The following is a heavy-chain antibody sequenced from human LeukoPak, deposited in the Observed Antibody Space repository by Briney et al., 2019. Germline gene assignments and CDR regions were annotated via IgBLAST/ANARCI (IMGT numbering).Heavy chain of an antibody. D-gene: IGHD6-19*01. CDR2: IWYDGSNK. Sequence: TGGSLRLSCVASGFTFSSYGMHWVRQAPGKGLEWVAVIWYDGSNKYYADPVNGRFTISRDNSKNMLYLQMNSLRAEDTAVYYCARGSGWLIDYWGQGTLVTVSS. CDR3: ARGSGWLIDY. J-gene: IGHJ4*02. V-gene: IGHV3-33*01. CDR1: GFTFSSYG.